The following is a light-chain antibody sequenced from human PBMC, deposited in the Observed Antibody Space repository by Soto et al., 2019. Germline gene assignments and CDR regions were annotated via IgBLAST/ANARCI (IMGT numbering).Light chain of an antibody. CDR1: SSDVGGYNY. V-gene: IGLV2-14*01. Sequence: QSALTQPASGSGSPGQSITISCTGTSSDVGGYNYVSWYQQQPGKAPKLMIYDVKNQPSGVSNRFSGSKSGNTASLTISGLQAEDEADYYRSSYTGSSTLGVFGIGTKLTVL. CDR3: SSYTGSSTLGV. J-gene: IGLJ1*01. CDR2: DVK.